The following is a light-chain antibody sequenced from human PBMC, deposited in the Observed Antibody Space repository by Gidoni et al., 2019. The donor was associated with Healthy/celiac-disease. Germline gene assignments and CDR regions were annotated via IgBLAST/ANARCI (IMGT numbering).Light chain of an antibody. J-gene: IGKJ5*01. CDR1: QSVSSY. CDR3: QQRSSWLIT. V-gene: IGKV3-11*01. Sequence: IVLTQSPATLSLSPGERATLSCRASQSVSSYLAWYQQKTGQAPRLLIYDASNRATGIPARFSGSGSGTDFTLTISSQEPEDFAVYYCQQRSSWLITFGQGTRLEIK. CDR2: DAS.